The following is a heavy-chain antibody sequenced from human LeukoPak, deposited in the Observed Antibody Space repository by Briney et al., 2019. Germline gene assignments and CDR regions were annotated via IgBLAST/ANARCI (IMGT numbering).Heavy chain of an antibody. CDR2: ISGSGGST. Sequence: GGSLRLSCAASGFTFSSYGMSWVRQAPGKGLEWVSAISGSGGSTYYADSVKGRFTISRDNSKNTLYLQMNSLRAEDTAVYYCAKIGGSIMITFGGVIVSYFDYWGQGTLVTVSS. D-gene: IGHD3-16*02. CDR1: GFTFSSYG. V-gene: IGHV3-23*01. J-gene: IGHJ4*02. CDR3: AKIGGSIMITFGGVIVSYFDY.